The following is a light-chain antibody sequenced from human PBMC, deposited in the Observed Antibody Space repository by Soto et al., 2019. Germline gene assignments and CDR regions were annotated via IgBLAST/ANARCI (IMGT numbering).Light chain of an antibody. V-gene: IGKV1-5*03. CDR1: QSISSW. CDR2: KES. Sequence: DIQMTQSPSTLSASVGDRVTITCRASQSISSWLAWYQQKPGKAPKLLIYKESSLESGVPSRFSGSGSGTEFTLTISSLQPDDFATYYCQQYNSAFGQGTKVEIK. J-gene: IGKJ1*01. CDR3: QQYNSA.